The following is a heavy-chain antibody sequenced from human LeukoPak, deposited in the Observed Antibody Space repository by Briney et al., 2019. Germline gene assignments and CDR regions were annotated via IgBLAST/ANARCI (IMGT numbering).Heavy chain of an antibody. CDR1: GFTFSSYA. CDR3: ARGIGNYYDTSAAFDI. CDR2: ISGSGGST. Sequence: GVLRLSCAASGFTFSSYAMSWVRQAPGKGLEWVSAISGSGGSTYYADSVKGRFTISRDNSKNTLYLQMNSLRAEDTAVYYCARGIGNYYDTSAAFDIWGQGTMVTVSS. J-gene: IGHJ3*02. V-gene: IGHV3-23*01. D-gene: IGHD3-22*01.